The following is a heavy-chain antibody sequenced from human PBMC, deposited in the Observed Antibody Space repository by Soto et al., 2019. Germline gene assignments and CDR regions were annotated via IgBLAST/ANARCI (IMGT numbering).Heavy chain of an antibody. CDR2: IHGDGGKI. CDR3: ASPTSYYYGSGSTDLDY. CDR1: GFMFSAYW. J-gene: IGHJ4*02. V-gene: IGHV3-7*03. D-gene: IGHD3-10*01. Sequence: GGSLRLSCAASGFMFSAYWMSWVRQAPGKGLEWVANIHGDGGKIYYVDSVKGRFTISRDNSKNTLYLQMNSLRAEDTAVYYCASPTSYYYGSGSTDLDYWGQGTLVTVSS.